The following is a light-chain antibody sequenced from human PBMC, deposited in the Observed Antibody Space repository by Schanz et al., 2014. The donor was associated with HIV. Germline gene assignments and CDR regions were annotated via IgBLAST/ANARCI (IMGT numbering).Light chain of an antibody. CDR1: QSLTSAY. J-gene: IGKJ4*01. Sequence: LTQSPGTLSLSPGERATLSCRASQSLTSAYLAWYRQKPGQPPTLLIHGAYNRATGIPDRFSGTGSGTDFTLTISRLEPEDFAVYFCQYFGNSGGTFGGGTKVEIK. CDR2: GAY. V-gene: IGKV3-20*01. CDR3: QYFGNSGGT.